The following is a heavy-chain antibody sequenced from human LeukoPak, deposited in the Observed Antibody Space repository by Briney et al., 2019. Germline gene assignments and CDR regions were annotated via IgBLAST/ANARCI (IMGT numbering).Heavy chain of an antibody. CDR3: ARYRSGSAYFDY. Sequence: SETLSLTCTASGGSISSYYWSWIRQPPGKGLEWIGFIYYSGSTNYNPSLKSRVTISVDTSKNQFSLRLSSVTAADTAVYYCARYRSGSAYFDYWGQGTLVTVSS. CDR1: GGSISSYY. D-gene: IGHD5-18*01. V-gene: IGHV4-59*01. J-gene: IGHJ4*02. CDR2: IYYSGST.